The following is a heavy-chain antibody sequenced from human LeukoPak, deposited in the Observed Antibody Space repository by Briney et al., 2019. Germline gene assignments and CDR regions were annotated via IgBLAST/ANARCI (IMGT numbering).Heavy chain of an antibody. CDR3: ARRAQVERRHSQLDY. D-gene: IGHD1-1*01. Sequence: ASVKLSCTASGYIFTSSYIHWVRQAPGQGLKWMGMINPSGGSTGYAQKFQGRVTMTRDMSTSTVYMELSSLRSEDTAVFYCARRAQVERRHSQLDYWGQGTLVTVSS. CDR1: GYIFTSSY. CDR2: INPSGGST. J-gene: IGHJ4*02. V-gene: IGHV1-46*01.